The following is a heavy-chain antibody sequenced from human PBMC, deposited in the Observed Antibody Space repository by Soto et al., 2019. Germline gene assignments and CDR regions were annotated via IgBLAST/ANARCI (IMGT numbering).Heavy chain of an antibody. D-gene: IGHD5-18*01. Sequence: GGCLRLSWAASGFTVSSNYMSWVSQAPGKGLEWVSVIYSGGSTYYADSVKGRFTISRDNSKNTLYLQMNSLRAEDTAVYYCAREIQYYYYYMDVSGKGTTVTVSS. CDR2: IYSGGST. CDR3: AREIQYYYYYMDV. CDR1: GFTVSSNY. J-gene: IGHJ6*03. V-gene: IGHV3-66*01.